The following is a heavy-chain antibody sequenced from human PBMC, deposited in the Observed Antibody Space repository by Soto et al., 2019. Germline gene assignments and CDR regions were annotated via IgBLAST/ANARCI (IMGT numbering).Heavy chain of an antibody. D-gene: IGHD3-22*01. CDR2: IYSGGST. V-gene: IGHV3-53*01. Sequence: EVQLVESGGGLIQPGGSLRLSCAASGFTVSSNYMSWVRQGPGMGLEWVSVIYSGGSTYYADSVKGRFTISRDNSKNTLYLQMNSLRAVDTAVYYCARDRVESGYPEYFQHWGQGTLVTVSS. CDR1: GFTVSSNY. J-gene: IGHJ1*01. CDR3: ARDRVESGYPEYFQH.